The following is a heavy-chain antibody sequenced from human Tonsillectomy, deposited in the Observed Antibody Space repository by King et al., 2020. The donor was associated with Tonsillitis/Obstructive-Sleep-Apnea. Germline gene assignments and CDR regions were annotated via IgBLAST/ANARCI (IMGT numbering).Heavy chain of an antibody. CDR1: GFTFSSYG. V-gene: IGHV3-33*01. CDR2: IWYDGSKK. D-gene: IGHD2-15*01. J-gene: IGHJ4*02. Sequence: VQLVESGGGVGQPGRSLRLSCAASGFTFSSYGMSWVRQAPGKGLEGVAVIWYDGSKKYYADSVKGRFTISRDNSKNTLYLQMNSLRAEDTAVYYCARVRGSGGYWYYFDYWGQGTLVTVSS. CDR3: ARVRGSGGYWYYFDY.